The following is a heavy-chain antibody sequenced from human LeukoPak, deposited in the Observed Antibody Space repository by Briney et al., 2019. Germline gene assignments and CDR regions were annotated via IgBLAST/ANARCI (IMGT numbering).Heavy chain of an antibody. V-gene: IGHV4-34*01. J-gene: IGHJ1*01. CDR3: ARGLRSGAEYFQH. CDR2: ISHGGST. CDR1: GGSFSDYY. Sequence: SETLSLTCAVYGGSFSDYYWTWIRQPPGKGLEWIGEISHGGSTNYKASLKSRVTISVDTSKNQFPLKLSSVTAADTAVYYCARGLRSGAEYFQHWGQGTLVTVSS. D-gene: IGHD3-10*01.